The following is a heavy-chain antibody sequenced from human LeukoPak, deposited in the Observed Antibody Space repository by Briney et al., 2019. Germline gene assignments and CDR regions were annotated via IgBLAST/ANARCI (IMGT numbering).Heavy chain of an antibody. D-gene: IGHD5-18*01. Sequence: GGSLRLSCAASGFTFSSYEMNWVRQAPGKGLEWVSYISSSGSTIYCADSVKGRFTISRDNAKNSLYLQMNSLRAEDTAVYYCASSGYSYGLFDYWGQGTLVTVSS. CDR1: GFTFSSYE. V-gene: IGHV3-48*03. CDR3: ASSGYSYGLFDY. CDR2: ISSSGSTI. J-gene: IGHJ4*02.